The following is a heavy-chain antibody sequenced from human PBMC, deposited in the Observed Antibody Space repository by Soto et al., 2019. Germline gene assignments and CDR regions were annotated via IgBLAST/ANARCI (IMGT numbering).Heavy chain of an antibody. CDR2: ISGSGGST. Sequence: GGSLRLSCAASGFTFSSYAMSWVRQAPGKGLEWVSAISGSGGSTYYADSVKGRFTISRDNSKNTLYLQMNSLRAEDTAVYYCAKDITITMVREWSPPAAFDPWGQGTLVTVSS. J-gene: IGHJ5*02. V-gene: IGHV3-23*01. CDR3: AKDITITMVREWSPPAAFDP. D-gene: IGHD3-10*01. CDR1: GFTFSSYA.